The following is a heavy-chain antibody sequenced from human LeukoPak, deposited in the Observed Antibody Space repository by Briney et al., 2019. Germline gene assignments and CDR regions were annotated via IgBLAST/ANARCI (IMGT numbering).Heavy chain of an antibody. Sequence: SETLSLTCAVYGGSFSGYYWSWIRQPPGKGLEWIGEINHSGSTNYNPSLKSRVTISVDTSKNQFSLKLSSVTAADTAVYYCARLSSRVGYFDYWGQGTLVTVSS. D-gene: IGHD2-2*01. V-gene: IGHV4-34*01. CDR1: GGSFSGYY. CDR3: ARLSSRVGYFDY. CDR2: INHSGST. J-gene: IGHJ4*02.